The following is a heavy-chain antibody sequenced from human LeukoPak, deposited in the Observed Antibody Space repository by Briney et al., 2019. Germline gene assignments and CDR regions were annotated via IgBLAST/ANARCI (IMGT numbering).Heavy chain of an antibody. D-gene: IGHD6-19*01. CDR3: ARTIGVPGPTPFPEYFNC. V-gene: IGHV4-34*01. CDR1: GGSFSGYY. Sequence: SETLSLTCGVSGGSFSGYYWSWIRQTPGKGLEWIGAINHGGSTDYNPSLKSRVTLSVDTSNNQISLGLTSVTAADTAIYYCARTIGVPGPTPFPEYFNCWGRGTRVTVST. CDR2: INHGGST. J-gene: IGHJ1*01.